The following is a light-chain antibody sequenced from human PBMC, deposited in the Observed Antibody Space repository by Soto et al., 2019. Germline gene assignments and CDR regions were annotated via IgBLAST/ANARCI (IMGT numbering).Light chain of an antibody. CDR2: KAS. J-gene: IGKJ2*02. CDR3: QPSFRLWT. Sequence: IMVKMSPAAVFGPVRKKGTIIVPASQTISSWLAWYQQKPGKAPKXLIYKASTLKSGFPSRFSGSGSGTDFTLTISILPPEDFATYYCQPSFRLWTFGQVTML. CDR1: QTISSW. V-gene: IGKV1-5*03.